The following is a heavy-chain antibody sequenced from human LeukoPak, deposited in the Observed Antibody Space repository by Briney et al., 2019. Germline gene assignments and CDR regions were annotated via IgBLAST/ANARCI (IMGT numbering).Heavy chain of an antibody. Sequence: ASVKVSCKASAYTFSNYGFNWVRQAPGQGLEWMGWISAYNGNTKYAQKLQGRFTMTTDTSTSTAYMELRSLTSDDTVVYYCARDLDPSGSYYTDFWGQGALVTVSS. CDR2: ISAYNGNT. J-gene: IGHJ4*02. CDR3: ARDLDPSGSYYTDF. CDR1: AYTFSNYG. V-gene: IGHV1-18*01. D-gene: IGHD3-10*01.